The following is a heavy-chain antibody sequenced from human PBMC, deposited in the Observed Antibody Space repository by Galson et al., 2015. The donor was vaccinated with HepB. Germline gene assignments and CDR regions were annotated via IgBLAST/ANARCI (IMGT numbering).Heavy chain of an antibody. CDR1: GFSLSTSGMC. V-gene: IGHV2-70*11. CDR3: ARTTTRYYYGMDV. D-gene: IGHD1-7*01. CDR2: NDWDDDK. Sequence: PALVKPTQTLTLTCTFSGFSLSTSGMCESWIRQPPGKALEWLARNDWDDDKYYSTSLKTRLTISKDTSKNQVVLTMTNMDPVDTATYYCARTTTRYYYGMDVWGKGTTVTVSS. J-gene: IGHJ6*04.